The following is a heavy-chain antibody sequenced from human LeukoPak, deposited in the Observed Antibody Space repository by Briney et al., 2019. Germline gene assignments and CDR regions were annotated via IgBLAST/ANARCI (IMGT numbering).Heavy chain of an antibody. Sequence: SETLSLTCTVSGGSISSYHWSRLRQPAGKALEGIGRIYTSGSTNYNHSLNSLVTMSVDTSKNQFSLKLSSVTAADTAVYYCARDLGVWRGSSGYYLLDYWGQGTLVTVSS. CDR2: IYTSGST. CDR1: GGSISSYH. V-gene: IGHV4-4*07. J-gene: IGHJ4*02. D-gene: IGHD3-22*01. CDR3: ARDLGVWRGSSGYYLLDY.